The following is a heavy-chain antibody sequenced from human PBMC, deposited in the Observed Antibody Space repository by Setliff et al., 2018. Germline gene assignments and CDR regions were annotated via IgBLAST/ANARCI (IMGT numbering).Heavy chain of an antibody. D-gene: IGHD5-18*01. Sequence: GSLRLSCAASGFTFSNAWMSWVRQAPGKGLEWVGRIKRESDGGTTDYAAPVKGRFTISRDDSKNTLYPQMNSLKTEDTAVYYCISLWLGYYGLDVWGQGTTVTVSS. CDR3: ISLWLGYYGLDV. V-gene: IGHV3-15*01. CDR2: IKRESDGGTT. J-gene: IGHJ6*02. CDR1: GFTFSNAW.